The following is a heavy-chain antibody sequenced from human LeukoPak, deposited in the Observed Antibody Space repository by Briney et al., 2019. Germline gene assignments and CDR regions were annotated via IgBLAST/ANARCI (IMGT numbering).Heavy chain of an antibody. V-gene: IGHV3-30*18. J-gene: IGHJ4*02. Sequence: GGSLRLSCAASGFTFSSYGMHWVRQAPGKGVEWVAVISYDGSNKYYADSVKGRFTISRDKSKNTLYLQMNSLRAEDTAVYYCAKDFNYYGSGSIDYWGQGTLVTVSS. CDR3: AKDFNYYGSGSIDY. CDR2: ISYDGSNK. D-gene: IGHD3-10*01. CDR1: GFTFSSYG.